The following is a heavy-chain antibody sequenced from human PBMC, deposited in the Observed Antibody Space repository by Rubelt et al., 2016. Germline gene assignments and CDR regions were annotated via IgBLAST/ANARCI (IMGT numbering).Heavy chain of an antibody. CDR3: ARAADQDFDY. J-gene: IGHJ4*02. CDR1: GGVFSRYS. Sequence: QVQLVQSGAEVKKPGSSVKVSCKASGGVFSRYSISWLRQAPGQGLEWMGGITPMFGTASYAQKFQGRVTISADESTRAAYMELRSLRSEDTAVYYCARAADQDFDYWGQGTLVTVSS. V-gene: IGHV1-69*01. CDR2: ITPMFGTA.